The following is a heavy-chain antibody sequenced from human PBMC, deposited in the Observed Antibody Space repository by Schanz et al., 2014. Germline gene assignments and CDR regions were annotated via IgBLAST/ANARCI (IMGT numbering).Heavy chain of an antibody. J-gene: IGHJ3*02. CDR1: GYIFGSHG. Sequence: QLIQSGSEVRKPGASVKVSCKASGYIFGSHGMTWVRQAPGQGPELIGWINAHTGNTQYAQKFQGRGSMTRDTVTTTVHLELTRLRTDDTAIYYCARVHIATYHYNSHGAFDIWGRGTRVTVSS. V-gene: IGHV1-18*01. CDR3: ARVHIATYHYNSHGAFDI. CDR2: INAHTGNT. D-gene: IGHD3-10*01.